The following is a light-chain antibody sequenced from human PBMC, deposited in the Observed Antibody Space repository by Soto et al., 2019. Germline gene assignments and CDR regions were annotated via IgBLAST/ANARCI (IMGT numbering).Light chain of an antibody. CDR3: QQCGSSPWT. V-gene: IGKV3-15*01. Sequence: EIVMTQSPATLSVSPGERSTLSWRASQSVSSNLAWYQQKPGQAPRLLIYGASTRATGIPARFSGSGSGADFILTISSLQSEDFAAYYCQQCGSSPWTFGQGTKVDIK. J-gene: IGKJ1*01. CDR1: QSVSSN. CDR2: GAS.